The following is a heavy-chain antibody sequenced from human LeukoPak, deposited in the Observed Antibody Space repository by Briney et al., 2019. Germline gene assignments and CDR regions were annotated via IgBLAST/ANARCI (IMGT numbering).Heavy chain of an antibody. V-gene: IGHV3-7*01. CDR1: GFTFSSYW. CDR3: AREKKNSRGWGYYYGMDV. D-gene: IGHD6-19*01. Sequence: PGGSLRLSCAASGFTFSSYWMSWVRQAPGKGLEWVADIKQDGSEKYYVDSVKGRFTISRDNAKNSLYLQMNSLRAEDTAVYYCAREKKNSRGWGYYYGMDVWGQGTTVTVSS. CDR2: IKQDGSEK. J-gene: IGHJ6*02.